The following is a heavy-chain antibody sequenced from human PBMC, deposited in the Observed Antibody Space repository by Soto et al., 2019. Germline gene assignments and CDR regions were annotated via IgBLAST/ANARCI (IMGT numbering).Heavy chain of an antibody. CDR3: ARDNYESTGHDQYYYYGMED. V-gene: IGHV1-69*06. Sequence: QVQLVQSGAEVKKPGSSVKVSCKASGGTCNNYAITCVRQAAGEGVERKGGIVPIFGTPKYAQKFQGRVTITADKSTSMAYMELGSLRSEDKAVHFCARDNYESTGHDQYYYYGMEDGGQGTTVTVSS. J-gene: IGHJ6*02. D-gene: IGHD3-22*01. CDR2: IVPIFGTP. CDR1: GGTCNNYA.